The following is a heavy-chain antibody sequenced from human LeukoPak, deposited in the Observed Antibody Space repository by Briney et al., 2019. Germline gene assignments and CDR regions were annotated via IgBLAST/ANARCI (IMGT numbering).Heavy chain of an antibody. CDR1: GFTFSSYA. CDR2: IRYDGSNK. Sequence: GGSLRLSCAASGFTFSSYAMHWVRQAPGKGLEWVAFIRYDGSNKYYADSVKGRFAISRDNSKNTLYLQMNSLRAEDTAVYYCAKNYYDTQYYFDYWGQGTLVTVSS. V-gene: IGHV3-30*02. CDR3: AKNYYDTQYYFDY. J-gene: IGHJ4*02. D-gene: IGHD3-22*01.